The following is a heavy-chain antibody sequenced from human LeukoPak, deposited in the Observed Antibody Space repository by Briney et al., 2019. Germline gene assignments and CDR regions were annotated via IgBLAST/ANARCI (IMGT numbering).Heavy chain of an antibody. J-gene: IGHJ4*02. CDR2: IYYSGTT. Sequence: SETLSLTCTVSGGSISSSSNYWGWIRQPPGKGLEWIGSIYYSGTTRYNPSLKSRLTISVDTSKSQFSLQLRSVTAADTAVYYCARHNYYDSGGPFDYWGPGALVTVSS. V-gene: IGHV4-39*01. CDR1: GGSISSSSNY. CDR3: ARHNYYDSGGPFDY. D-gene: IGHD3-22*01.